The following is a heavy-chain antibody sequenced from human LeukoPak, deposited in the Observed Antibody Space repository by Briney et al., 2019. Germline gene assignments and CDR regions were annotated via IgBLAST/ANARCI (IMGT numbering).Heavy chain of an antibody. Sequence: SVKVSCKASGGTFSSYAISLVRQAPGQGLEWMGRIIPIFGTANYAQKFQGRVTITTDESTSTAYMELSSLRSEDTAVYYCARDRSSGWYSDYWGQGTLVTVSS. CDR1: GGTFSSYA. V-gene: IGHV1-69*05. D-gene: IGHD6-19*01. CDR2: IIPIFGTA. J-gene: IGHJ4*02. CDR3: ARDRSSGWYSDY.